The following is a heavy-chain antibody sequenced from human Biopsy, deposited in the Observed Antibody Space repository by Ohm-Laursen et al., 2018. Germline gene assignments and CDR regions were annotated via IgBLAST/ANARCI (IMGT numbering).Heavy chain of an antibody. CDR2: ISPKSGDT. J-gene: IGHJ4*02. CDR1: GFSFTGYY. Sequence: ASVKVSCKASGFSFTGYYIHWVRQAPGQGLEWMGWISPKSGDTNYAQKFQGNITMTKNTSISTAYMEMSRLRSDDTAVYYCALQSVAQMKYFDYWGQGTLVTVSS. CDR3: ALQSVAQMKYFDY. V-gene: IGHV1-2*02. D-gene: IGHD6-19*01.